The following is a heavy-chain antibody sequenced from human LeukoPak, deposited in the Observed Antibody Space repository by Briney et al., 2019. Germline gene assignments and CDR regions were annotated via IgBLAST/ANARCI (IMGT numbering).Heavy chain of an antibody. CDR2: IVVGSGNT. V-gene: IGHV1-58*01. J-gene: IGHJ4*02. CDR3: AAETRSPHYSDF. D-gene: IGHD2-21*01. Sequence: GASVKVSCKASGFTFSSSAVQWVRQARGQRLEWMGWIVVGSGNTNYAQKFQERVTITRDMSTGTAYMELSSLRSEDTAVYFCAAETRSPHYSDFWGQGTLVTVSS. CDR1: GFTFSSSA.